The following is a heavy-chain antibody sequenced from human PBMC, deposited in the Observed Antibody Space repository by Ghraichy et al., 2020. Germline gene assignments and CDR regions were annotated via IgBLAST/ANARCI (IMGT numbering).Heavy chain of an antibody. CDR2: IYYSGST. D-gene: IGHD3-3*01. Sequence: SCTVSGGSISSGGYYWSWIRQHPGKDLEWIGYIYYSGSTSYNPSLKSRVTISVDTSKNQFSLKLSSVTAADTAVYYCARRSGYIVGGMDVWGQGTTVTVSS. CDR1: GGSISSGGYY. V-gene: IGHV4-31*03. J-gene: IGHJ6*02. CDR3: ARRSGYIVGGMDV.